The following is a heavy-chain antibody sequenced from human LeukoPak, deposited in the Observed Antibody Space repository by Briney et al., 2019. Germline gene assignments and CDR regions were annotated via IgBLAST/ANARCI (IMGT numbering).Heavy chain of an antibody. CDR1: GFTFSSYW. V-gene: IGHV3-74*01. CDR2: INSDGSYT. D-gene: IGHD1-26*01. Sequence: GGSLRLSXAASGFTFSSYWMHWVRQSPGKGLVWVSHINSDGSYTNYADSVKGRFTISRDNAKNTLYLHMNSLRAADTAVYYCAREGGSFDYWGQATLVTVSS. J-gene: IGHJ4*02. CDR3: AREGGSFDY.